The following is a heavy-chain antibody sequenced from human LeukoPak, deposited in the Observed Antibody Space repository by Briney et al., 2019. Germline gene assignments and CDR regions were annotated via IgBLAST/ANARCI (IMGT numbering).Heavy chain of an antibody. CDR2: IYSGGNT. CDR1: GFTVSSNY. D-gene: IGHD5-18*01. CDR3: ANDLGWIQLNLG. V-gene: IGHV3-53*01. J-gene: IGHJ4*02. Sequence: GGSLRLSCAASGFTVSSNYMSWVRQAPGKGLEWVSVIYSGGNTYYADSVKGRFTISRDNSKNTLYLQMNSLRAEDTAVYYCANDLGWIQLNLGRGQGTLVTVSS.